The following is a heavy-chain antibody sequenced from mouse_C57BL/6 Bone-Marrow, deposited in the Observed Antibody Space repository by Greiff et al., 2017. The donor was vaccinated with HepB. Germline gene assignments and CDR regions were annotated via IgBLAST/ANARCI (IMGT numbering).Heavy chain of an antibody. D-gene: IGHD1-2*01. CDR2: ISDGGSYT. CDR3: ARGGTTAHYYAMDY. Sequence: EVKLMESGGGLVKPGGSLKLSCAASGFTFSSYAMSWVRQTPEKRLEWVATISDGGSYTYYPDNVKGRFTISRDNAKNNLYLQMSHLKSEDTAMYYCARGGTTAHYYAMDYWGQGTSVTVSS. CDR1: GFTFSSYA. J-gene: IGHJ4*01. V-gene: IGHV5-4*03.